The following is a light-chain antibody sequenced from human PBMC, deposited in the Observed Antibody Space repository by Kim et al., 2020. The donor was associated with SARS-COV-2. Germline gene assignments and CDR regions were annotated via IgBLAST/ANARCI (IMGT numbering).Light chain of an antibody. CDR1: SSDVGGYNY. CDR2: DVS. J-gene: IGLJ1*01. CDR3: SSYTSSSTFYV. V-gene: IGLV2-14*01. Sequence: QSALTQPASVSGSPGQSITISCTGTSSDVGGYNYVSWYQQHPGKAPKLMIYDVSKRPSGVSNRFSGSKSGNTASLTISGLQAEDEADYYCSSYTSSSTFYVFGTGTKVNIL.